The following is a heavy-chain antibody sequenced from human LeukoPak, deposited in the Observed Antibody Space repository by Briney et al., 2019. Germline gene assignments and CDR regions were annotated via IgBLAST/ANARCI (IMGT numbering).Heavy chain of an antibody. V-gene: IGHV3-23*01. CDR3: AKDKSGGWELLRDHDAFDI. J-gene: IGHJ3*02. CDR1: GFTFSSYA. D-gene: IGHD1-26*01. Sequence: PGGSLRLSCAASGFTFSSYAMTWVRQAPGKGLEWVSAISGSGGSTYYADSVKGRFTISRDNSKNTLYLQMNSLRAEDTALHYCAKDKSGGWELLRDHDAFDIWGQGTMVTVSS. CDR2: ISGSGGST.